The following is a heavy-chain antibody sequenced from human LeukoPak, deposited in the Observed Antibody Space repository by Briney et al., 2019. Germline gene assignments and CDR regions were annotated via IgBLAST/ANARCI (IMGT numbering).Heavy chain of an antibody. CDR2: INHSGST. CDR3: ARDNCTNGVCYYY. J-gene: IGHJ4*02. Sequence: SETLSLTCAVYGGSFSGYYWSWIRQPPGKGLEWIGEINHSGSTNYNPSLKSRVTISVDTPKNQFSLKLSSVTAADTAVYYCARDNCTNGVCYYYWGQGTLVTVSS. CDR1: GGSFSGYY. D-gene: IGHD2-8*01. V-gene: IGHV4-34*01.